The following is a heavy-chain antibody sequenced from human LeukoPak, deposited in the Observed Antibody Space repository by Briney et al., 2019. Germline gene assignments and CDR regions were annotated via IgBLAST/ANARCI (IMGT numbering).Heavy chain of an antibody. V-gene: IGHV4-38-2*02. CDR1: GFSISSGHY. J-gene: IGHJ4*02. CDR2: ISHSGTT. CDR3: SRGQSISAVAV. D-gene: IGHD6-13*01. Sequence: PSETLSLTCTVSGFSISSGHYWGWTRQPPGKGLEWIASISHSGTTFYNPSLKSRVTISVDTSKNQSSLTVTSVTAADTAVYYCSRGQSISAVAVWGQGTLVTVSS.